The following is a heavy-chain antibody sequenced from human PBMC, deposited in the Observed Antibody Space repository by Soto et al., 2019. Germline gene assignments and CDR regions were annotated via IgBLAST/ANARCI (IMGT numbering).Heavy chain of an antibody. V-gene: IGHV4-59*01. CDR1: GGSISSYY. CDR2: IYYSGST. J-gene: IGHJ6*02. CDR3: TGSGSYPTAGYGMDV. D-gene: IGHD1-26*01. Sequence: QVQLQESGPGLVKPSETLSLTCTVSGGSISSYYWSWIRQPPGKGLEWIGYIYYSGSTNYNSSLKSRVTISIDPSRNQFSLKLSSVTAADTAVYYCTGSGSYPTAGYGMDVWGQGTTVTVSS.